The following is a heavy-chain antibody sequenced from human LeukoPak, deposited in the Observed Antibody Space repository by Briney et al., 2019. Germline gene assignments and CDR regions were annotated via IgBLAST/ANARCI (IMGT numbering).Heavy chain of an antibody. D-gene: IGHD3-10*01. CDR3: ARGGITMVRGVTLNFDY. V-gene: IGHV1-69*05. J-gene: IGHJ4*02. CDR1: GGTFSSYA. Sequence: SVTVSCTASGGTFSSYAISWVRQAPGQGLEWMGGIIPIFGTANYAQKLQGRVTITTDESTSTAYMELSGLRSEDTAVYYCARGGITMVRGVTLNFDYWGRGTLVTVSS. CDR2: IIPIFGTA.